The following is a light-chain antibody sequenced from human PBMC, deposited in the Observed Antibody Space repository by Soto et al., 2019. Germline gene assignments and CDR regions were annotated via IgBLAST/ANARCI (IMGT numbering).Light chain of an antibody. Sequence: VLAQSPATLSLYPGERATLSCRASQSVSSSLAWYQQKPGQAPRLLIYGASNGAAGIPARFSGTGSGTDFTLTISSLEPDDFAVYYCQQRYIWLLTFGGVTNV. CDR1: QSVSSS. CDR2: GAS. CDR3: QQRYIWLLT. V-gene: IGKV3-11*01. J-gene: IGKJ4*01.